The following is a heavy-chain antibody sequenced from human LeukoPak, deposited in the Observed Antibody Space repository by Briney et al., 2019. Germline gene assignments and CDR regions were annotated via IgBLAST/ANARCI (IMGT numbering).Heavy chain of an antibody. CDR3: ARGVGATDY. D-gene: IGHD1-26*01. V-gene: IGHV3-48*02. Sequence: GGSLRLSCAASGFTFSSYSMNWVRQAPGKGLEWLSYTSGGSSTKHYADSVKGRFTISRDNAKNSLYLQMNSLRDEDTAVYYCARGVGATDYWGQGTLVTVSS. CDR1: GFTFSSYS. CDR2: TSGGSSTK. J-gene: IGHJ4*02.